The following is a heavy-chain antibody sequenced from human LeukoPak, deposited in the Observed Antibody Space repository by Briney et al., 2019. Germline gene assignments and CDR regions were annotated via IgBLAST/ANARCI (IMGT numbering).Heavy chain of an antibody. CDR2: ISSSSSTI. Sequence: GGSLRLSCAASGFTFSSYSMNWVRQAPGKGLEWVSYISSSSSTIYYADSVKGRFTISRDNAKNSLYLQMNSLRAEDTAVYYCARAQYSSGWYVGGHFDYWGQGTLVTVSS. CDR1: GFTFSSYS. V-gene: IGHV3-48*01. CDR3: ARAQYSSGWYVGGHFDY. D-gene: IGHD6-19*01. J-gene: IGHJ4*02.